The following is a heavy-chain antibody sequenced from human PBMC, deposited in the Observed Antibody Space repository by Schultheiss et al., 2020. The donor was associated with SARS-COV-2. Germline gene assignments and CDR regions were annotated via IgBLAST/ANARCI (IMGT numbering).Heavy chain of an antibody. J-gene: IGHJ3*02. D-gene: IGHD1-26*01. CDR3: AKAIVGATRGAFDI. CDR1: GFTFSSYS. V-gene: IGHV3-9*01. CDR2: ISWNSGSI. Sequence: GGSLRLSCAASGFTFSSYSMNWVRQAPGKGLEWVSGISWNSGSIGYADSVKGRFTISRDNAKNSLYLQMNSLRAEDTALYYCAKAIVGATRGAFDIWGQGTMVTVSS.